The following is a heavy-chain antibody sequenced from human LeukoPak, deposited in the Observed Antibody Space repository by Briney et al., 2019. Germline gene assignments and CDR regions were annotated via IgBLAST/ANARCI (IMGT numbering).Heavy chain of an antibody. CDR1: GGSFSGYY. CDR3: ARLRRGSGSYYRLDY. Sequence: PSETLSLTCAVYGGSFSGYYWSWIRQPPGKGLEWIGEINHSGSTNYNPSLKSRVTISVDTSKNQFSLKLSSVTAADTAVYYCARLRRGSGSYYRLDYWGQGTLVTVSS. J-gene: IGHJ4*02. V-gene: IGHV4-34*01. D-gene: IGHD3-10*01. CDR2: INHSGST.